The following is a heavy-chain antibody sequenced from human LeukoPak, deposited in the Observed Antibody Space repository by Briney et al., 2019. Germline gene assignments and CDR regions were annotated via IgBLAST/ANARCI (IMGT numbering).Heavy chain of an antibody. Sequence: ASVKVSCKASGYTFTGYYMHWVRQAPGQGLEWMGWINPNSGGTNYAQKFQGRVTMTRDTSISTAYMELSRLRSDDTAAYYCARPLRGSSGWYVAWGQGTLVTVSS. D-gene: IGHD6-19*01. CDR3: ARPLRGSSGWYVA. J-gene: IGHJ5*02. V-gene: IGHV1-2*02. CDR2: INPNSGGT. CDR1: GYTFTGYY.